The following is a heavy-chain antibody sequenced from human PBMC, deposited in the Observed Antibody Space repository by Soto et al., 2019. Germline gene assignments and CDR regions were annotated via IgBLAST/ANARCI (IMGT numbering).Heavy chain of an antibody. Sequence: PSETLSLTCTVSGGSISSYYWSWIRQPPGKGLEWIGYIYYSGSTNYNPSLKSRVTISVDTSKNQFSLKLSSVTAADTAVYYCARHSGYQTALDYWGQGTLVTVSS. D-gene: IGHD5-12*01. J-gene: IGHJ4*02. CDR1: GGSISSYY. CDR2: IYYSGST. CDR3: ARHSGYQTALDY. V-gene: IGHV4-59*08.